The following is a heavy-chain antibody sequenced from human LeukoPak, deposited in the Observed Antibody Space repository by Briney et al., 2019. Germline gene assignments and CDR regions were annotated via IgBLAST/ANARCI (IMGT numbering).Heavy chain of an antibody. Sequence: PGGSLRLSCAGSGFTFSTYGMSWVRQAPNKGLEWLSTISGSGDSTYYADSVKGRFTISRDNSKNTLYLQMNSLRAEDTAVYYCARLLYYYDSSIYQRYFDYWGQGTLVTVSS. D-gene: IGHD3-22*01. CDR1: GFTFSTYG. CDR3: ARLLYYYDSSIYQRYFDY. J-gene: IGHJ4*02. CDR2: ISGSGDST. V-gene: IGHV3-23*01.